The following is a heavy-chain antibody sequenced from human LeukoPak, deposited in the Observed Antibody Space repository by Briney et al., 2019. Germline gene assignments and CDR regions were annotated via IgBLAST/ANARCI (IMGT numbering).Heavy chain of an antibody. CDR2: IRYDGSNK. J-gene: IGHJ6*03. V-gene: IGHV3-30*02. CDR3: AKDRVVAALYYYYYMDV. Sequence: GWSLGRSCAASGFTFSVYGRHWVRQAQGQLLARVAFIRYDGSNKYYADSVKGRFTISRDNSKNTLYLQMNSLRAEDTAVYYCAKDRVVAALYYYYYMDVWGKGTTVTVSS. CDR1: GFTFSVYG. D-gene: IGHD2-15*01.